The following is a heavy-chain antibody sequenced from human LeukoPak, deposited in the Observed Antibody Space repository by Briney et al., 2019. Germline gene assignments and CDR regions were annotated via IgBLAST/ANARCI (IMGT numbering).Heavy chain of an antibody. D-gene: IGHD7-27*01. J-gene: IGHJ4*02. CDR2: IHPGRGDT. CDR1: GYTFTDHY. Sequence: ASVKVSCKGLGYTFTDHYFQWLRQAPGQGIEWMGWIHPGRGDTNIAQKFQGRVSLTRDMSISTAYMELSRLTSGDTAVYYCARDHNWGPDDWGQGTLVSVSS. CDR3: ARDHNWGPDD. V-gene: IGHV1-2*02.